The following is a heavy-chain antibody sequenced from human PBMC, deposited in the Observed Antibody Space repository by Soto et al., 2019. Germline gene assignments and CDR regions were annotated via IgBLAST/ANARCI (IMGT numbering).Heavy chain of an antibody. D-gene: IGHD2-15*01. J-gene: IGHJ4*02. Sequence: LSLTCTVSGGSMSSYYWTWLRQSPGSGLEWIGYISYSGSTYSNPSLKSRVTISPDTSKNQFSLRMNSMIAAGTAVYYCARADPDASVGYWGQGTLVTVSS. V-gene: IGHV4-59*01. CDR2: ISYSGST. CDR3: ARADPDASVGY. CDR1: GGSMSSYY.